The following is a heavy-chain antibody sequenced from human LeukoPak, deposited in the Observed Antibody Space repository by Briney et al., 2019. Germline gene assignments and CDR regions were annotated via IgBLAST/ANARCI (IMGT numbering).Heavy chain of an antibody. V-gene: IGHV4-61*01. CDR1: GVSINTCCYS. CDR3: ARGRSYGFDFDS. J-gene: IGHJ4*02. CDR2: KYYSGST. D-gene: IGHD5-18*01. Sequence: PSETLSLTCDVSGVSINTCCYSWTWIRQPPGKGLEWIGYKYYSGSTRYNSSLRSRLTISLDSSKNQFSLRLTSVTAADTAVYYCARGRSYGFDFDSWGPGTLVIVSS.